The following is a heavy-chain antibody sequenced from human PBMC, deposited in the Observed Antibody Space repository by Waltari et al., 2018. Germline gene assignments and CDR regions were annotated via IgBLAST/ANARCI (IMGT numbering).Heavy chain of an antibody. Sequence: QVQLQESGPGLVKPSETLPLTCAVSGYSISSGYYWGWIRQPPGKGLEWIGSIGHSGSIYYKPSLNSRVTISLDTSKNHFSLKLTSVTAADTAVYYCARHGHVLTCYYVYYFDYWGQGSLVTVSS. CDR2: IGHSGSI. CDR1: GYSISSGYY. CDR3: ARHGHVLTCYYVYYFDY. J-gene: IGHJ4*02. D-gene: IGHD3-9*01. V-gene: IGHV4-38-2*01.